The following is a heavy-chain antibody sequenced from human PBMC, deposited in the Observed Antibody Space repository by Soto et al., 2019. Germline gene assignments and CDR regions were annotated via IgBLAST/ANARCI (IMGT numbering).Heavy chain of an antibody. CDR3: VRNLASGGTYYIDY. CDR2: VRDKANGYTT. J-gene: IGHJ4*02. V-gene: IGHV3-72*01. Sequence: EVQLVESGGGLVEPGGSLRLSCAASGFIFSDHYMDWVRQAPGKGLEWIGRVRDKANGYTTEYAASVRGRFTVSRDDSKNSLDLRTTSLQIEDTAMYYCVRNLASGGTYYIDYWGQGTLVTVSS. D-gene: IGHD1-26*01. CDR1: GFIFSDHY.